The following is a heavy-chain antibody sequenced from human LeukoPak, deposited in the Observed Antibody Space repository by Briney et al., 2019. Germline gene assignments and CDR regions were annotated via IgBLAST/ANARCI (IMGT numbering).Heavy chain of an antibody. CDR1: GYTFTSYY. CDR3: ARDLEPQNHDYVWGSYRYYLDY. V-gene: IGHV1-46*01. D-gene: IGHD3-16*02. CDR2: INPSGGST. J-gene: IGHJ4*02. Sequence: ASVKVSCKASGYTFTSYYMHWVRQAPGQGLGWMGIINPSGGSTSYAQKFQGRVTMTRDTSTSTVYMELSSLRSEDTAVYYCARDLEPQNHDYVWGSYRYYLDYWGQGTLVTFSS.